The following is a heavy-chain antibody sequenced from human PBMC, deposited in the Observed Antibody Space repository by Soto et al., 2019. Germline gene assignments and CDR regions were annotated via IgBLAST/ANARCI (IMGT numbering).Heavy chain of an antibody. V-gene: IGHV5-51*01. D-gene: IGHD5-18*01. CDR1: GYSFTSYW. J-gene: IGHJ6*03. CDR2: IYPGDSDT. Sequence: GESLKISCKGSGYSFTSYWIGWVRQMPGKGLEWMGIIYPGDSDTRYSPSFQGQVTISADKSISTAYLQWSSLKASDTAMYYCARSNSYGTEYYYYYYMDVWGKGTTVTVSS. CDR3: ARSNSYGTEYYYYYYMDV.